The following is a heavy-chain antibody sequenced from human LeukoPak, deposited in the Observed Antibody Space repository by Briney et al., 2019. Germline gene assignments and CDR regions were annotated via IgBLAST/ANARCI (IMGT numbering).Heavy chain of an antibody. CDR2: IYYSGST. V-gene: IGHV4-59*08. D-gene: IGHD3-3*01. CDR3: ARGDLGLADYYYYGMDV. J-gene: IGHJ6*02. CDR1: GGSISSYY. Sequence: SETLSLTCTVSGGSISSYYWSWIRQPPGKGLEWIGYIYYSGSTNYNPSLKSRVTISVDTSKNQFSLKLSSVTAADTAVYYCARGDLGLADYYYYGMDVWGQGTTVTVSS.